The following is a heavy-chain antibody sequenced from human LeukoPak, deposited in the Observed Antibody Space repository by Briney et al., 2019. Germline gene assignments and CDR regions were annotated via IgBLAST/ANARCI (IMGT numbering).Heavy chain of an antibody. D-gene: IGHD5-18*01. V-gene: IGHV4-39*01. CDR1: GGSINSSTYY. CDR3: ARRDGYSYGYEFDY. CDR2: IYYSGST. J-gene: IGHJ4*02. Sequence: PSGTLSLACTVSGGSINSSTYYWGWIRQPPGTGLDWIASIYYSGSTYYNPSLKSRVTISVDTSKNQFSLKLSSVTAADTAVYYCARRDGYSYGYEFDYWGQGTLVTVSS.